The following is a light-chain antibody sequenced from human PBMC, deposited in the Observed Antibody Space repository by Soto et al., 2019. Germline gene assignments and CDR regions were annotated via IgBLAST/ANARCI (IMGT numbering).Light chain of an antibody. Sequence: EIVLTQSPATLSLSPGERATLSCRASQSVSSYLAWYQQKPGQAPRLLIYDASNRATGIPARFSGSGSGTGFTLTISSLEPEDFAVYYCQQRSNWPPPTFGGGTKVEIK. V-gene: IGKV3-11*01. J-gene: IGKJ4*01. CDR2: DAS. CDR1: QSVSSY. CDR3: QQRSNWPPPT.